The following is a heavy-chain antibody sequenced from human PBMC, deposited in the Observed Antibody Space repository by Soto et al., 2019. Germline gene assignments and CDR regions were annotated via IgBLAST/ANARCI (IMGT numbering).Heavy chain of an antibody. D-gene: IGHD1-26*01. Sequence: QVQLQESGPGLVKPLETVSLTCTVSGGSLIDDYWNWIRQPPGKGLEWIGYVYYSGGTNYNPSFNSRVTISLDRSMNKFCLKLSSVTAADSAVYYCARGNDWKSYTFDIWGHGTMVSVSS. J-gene: IGHJ3*02. V-gene: IGHV4-59*01. CDR1: GGSLIDDY. CDR2: VYYSGGT. CDR3: ARGNDWKSYTFDI.